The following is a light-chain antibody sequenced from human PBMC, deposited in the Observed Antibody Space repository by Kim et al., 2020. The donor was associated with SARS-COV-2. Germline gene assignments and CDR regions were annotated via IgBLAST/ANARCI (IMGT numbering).Light chain of an antibody. CDR3: CSYAGRFWPYV. V-gene: IGLV2-11*01. CDR2: DVS. CDR1: SSDVGGYNY. Sequence: QSALTQPRSVSESPGQSVTISCTGTSSDVGGYNYVSWYQQHPGKAPKLMIFDVSKRPSGVPHRFSGSKSGNTASLTISGLQSEDEADYYCCSYAGRFWPYVFGTGTKVTVL. J-gene: IGLJ1*01.